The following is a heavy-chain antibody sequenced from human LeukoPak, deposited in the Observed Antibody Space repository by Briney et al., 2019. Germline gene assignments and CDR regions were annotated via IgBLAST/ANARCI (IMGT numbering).Heavy chain of an antibody. CDR3: ARSYSSGGEPPYLDY. Sequence: PSETLSLTCTVSGGSISSYYWSWIRQPAGKGLEWIGRIYTSGSTNYNPSLKSRVTMSVDTSKNQFSLKLSSVTAAATAVYYCARSYSSGGEPPYLDYWGQGTLVTVSS. V-gene: IGHV4-4*07. J-gene: IGHJ4*02. D-gene: IGHD6-19*01. CDR2: IYTSGST. CDR1: GGSISSYY.